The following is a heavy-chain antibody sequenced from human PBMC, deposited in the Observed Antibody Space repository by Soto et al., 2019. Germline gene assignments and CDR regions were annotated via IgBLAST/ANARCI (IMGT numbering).Heavy chain of an antibody. J-gene: IGHJ4*02. Sequence: GGSLRLSCAASGFTFRSYAVSWVRQTPGKGLEWVSGISGSGISTHYADSVKGRFTVSRDNSKNTLYLQMNSLRAEDTAVYYCTKDGSHNFDYWGQGTLVTVSS. D-gene: IGHD1-26*01. CDR2: ISGSGIST. CDR1: GFTFRSYA. V-gene: IGHV3-23*01. CDR3: TKDGSHNFDY.